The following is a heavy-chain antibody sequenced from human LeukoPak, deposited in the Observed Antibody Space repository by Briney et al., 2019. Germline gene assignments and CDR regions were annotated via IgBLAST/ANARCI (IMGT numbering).Heavy chain of an antibody. D-gene: IGHD1-14*01. CDR3: ATETNGRYYDY. Sequence: PGGSLRLSCTASRLTFSTSGFNWVRQAPGKGLEWVASIGPTGSDRYHADSIKGRFTISRDNANNFLYLQMNSLRAEDTAVYYCATETNGRYYDYWGQGTLLTVSS. V-gene: IGHV3-21*06. CDR2: IGPTGSDR. J-gene: IGHJ4*02. CDR1: RLTFSTSG.